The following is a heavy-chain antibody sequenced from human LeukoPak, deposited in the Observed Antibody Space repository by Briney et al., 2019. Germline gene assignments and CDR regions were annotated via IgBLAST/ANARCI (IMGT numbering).Heavy chain of an antibody. J-gene: IGHJ4*02. Sequence: GGSLRLSCPASGFTFSRFWMSWVRQAPGKGLEYVANIKEDGSEKYYVDSVKGRFTITRDNARNSLYLQIRSLRVEDTAVYSCARDISPEKGQQLANWGQGIQVTVSP. CDR2: IKEDGSEK. CDR3: ARDISPEKGQQLAN. CDR1: GFTFSRFW. V-gene: IGHV3-7*04. D-gene: IGHD6-13*01.